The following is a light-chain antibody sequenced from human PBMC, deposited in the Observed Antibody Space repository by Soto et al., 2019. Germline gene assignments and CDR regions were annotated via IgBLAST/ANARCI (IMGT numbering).Light chain of an antibody. J-gene: IGKJ1*01. CDR2: GAS. CDR1: QSVSSSY. Sequence: ETVLTRSPGTLSLSPGERATLFCRASQSVSSSYLAWYQQKPGQAPSLLIFGASSRATGIPDRFSGSGSGTEFTLTISRLEPEDFAVYYCQQHGSSPPSWTFGQGTKVEIK. V-gene: IGKV3-20*01. CDR3: QQHGSSPPSWT.